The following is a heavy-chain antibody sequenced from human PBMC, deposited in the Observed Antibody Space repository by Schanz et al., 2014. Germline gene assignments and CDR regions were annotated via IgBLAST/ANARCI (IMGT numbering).Heavy chain of an antibody. CDR3: ARGVRIDY. CDR1: GFTFSDYY. J-gene: IGHJ4*02. D-gene: IGHD3-3*01. Sequence: QVQLVESGGGLVKPGGSLRLSCAASGFTFSDYYMTWMRQAPGKGLEWVSGIGGSGDSTHYADSVKGRFIISRDTPKNTLYLQMNSLRAEDTAVYYCARGVRIDYWGQGTLVTVSS. V-gene: IGHV3-11*04. CDR2: IGGSGDST.